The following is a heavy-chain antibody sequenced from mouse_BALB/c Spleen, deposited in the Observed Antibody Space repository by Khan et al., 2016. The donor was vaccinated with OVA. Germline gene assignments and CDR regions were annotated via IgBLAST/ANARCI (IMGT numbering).Heavy chain of an antibody. D-gene: IGHD1-1*01. Sequence: VRLQQSGPGLVKPSQSLSLTCTVTGYSITSGYVWNWIRQFPGNKLEWMGYISYSGSTNYNPSLKRRISISRDTSKNQFFLKLNSVTTEDTATYYCARTGRIKYWGQGTTLTVSS. CDR2: ISYSGST. J-gene: IGHJ2*01. CDR1: GYSITSGYV. CDR3: ARTGRIKY. V-gene: IGHV3-2*02.